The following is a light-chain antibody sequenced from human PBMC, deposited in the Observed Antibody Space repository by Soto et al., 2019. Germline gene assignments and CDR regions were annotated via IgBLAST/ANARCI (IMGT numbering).Light chain of an antibody. CDR3: QQYGGSPPWT. CDR1: QSVSTY. CDR2: STS. V-gene: IGKV3-20*01. Sequence: EIVLTQSPGTLSLSPGYTATLSCRASQSVSTYVAWYQQRRGQAPRLLIYSTSTRATGIPDRFFGSGSGTDFTLTIRRLEPEDFAVYYCQQYGGSPPWTFGQGTTGDIK. J-gene: IGKJ1*01.